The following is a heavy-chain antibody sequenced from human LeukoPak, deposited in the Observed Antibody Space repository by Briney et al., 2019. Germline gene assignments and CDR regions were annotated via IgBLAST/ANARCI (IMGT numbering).Heavy chain of an antibody. V-gene: IGHV1-46*01. Sequence: ASVKVSCKASGYTFTSYYMHWVRQAPGQGLEWMGIISPRGGSTNYAQKFQGRVTMTRDMSTFTFYMDLSSLRSEDTAVYYCARADRYDSSGALDYWGQGTLVTVSS. CDR1: GYTFTSYY. D-gene: IGHD3-22*01. CDR2: ISPRGGST. J-gene: IGHJ4*02. CDR3: ARADRYDSSGALDY.